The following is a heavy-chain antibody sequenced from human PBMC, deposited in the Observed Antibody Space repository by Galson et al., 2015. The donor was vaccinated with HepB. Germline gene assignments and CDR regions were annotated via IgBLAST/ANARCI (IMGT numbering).Heavy chain of an antibody. CDR1: GFTFSRYS. CDR2: ISSSSSTI. J-gene: IGHJ5*02. V-gene: IGHV3-48*01. CDR3: ARICSSTSCYREDP. D-gene: IGHD2-2*02. Sequence: SLRLSCAASGFTFSRYSMNWVRQAPGKGLEWVSYISSSSSTIYYADSVKGRFTISRDNAKNSLYLQMNSLRAEDTAVYYCARICSSTSCYREDPWGQGTLVTVSS.